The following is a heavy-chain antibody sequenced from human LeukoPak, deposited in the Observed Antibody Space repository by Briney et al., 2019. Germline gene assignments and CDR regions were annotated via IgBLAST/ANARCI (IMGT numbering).Heavy chain of an antibody. CDR1: GYTFTSYD. CDR3: AVSGYSYGPTFDY. V-gene: IGHV1-8*01. D-gene: IGHD5-18*01. CDR2: MNPNSGNT. J-gene: IGHJ4*02. Sequence: GASVKVSCKASGYTFTSYDINWVRQATGQGLEWMGWMNPNSGNTGYAQKFQGRVTMTRNTSISTAYMELSSLRSEDTAVYYCAVSGYSYGPTFDYWGQGTLVTVSS.